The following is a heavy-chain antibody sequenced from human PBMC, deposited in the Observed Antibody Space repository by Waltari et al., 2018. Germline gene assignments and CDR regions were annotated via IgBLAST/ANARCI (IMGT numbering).Heavy chain of an antibody. CDR1: GFTFRNYW. J-gene: IGHJ4*02. V-gene: IGHV3-74*01. D-gene: IGHD6-25*01. CDR3: VLYSSEFLGDC. CDR2: INTYGSIT. Sequence: QLVESGGGLVQPGGSLKLSCAASGFTFRNYWLHWFRQAPGEGLLSGLLINTYGSITIDGVSVKGRFTISRDSANNTLCLQMDSLRAEDTALYYCVLYSSEFLGDCWGRGTLVTVSS.